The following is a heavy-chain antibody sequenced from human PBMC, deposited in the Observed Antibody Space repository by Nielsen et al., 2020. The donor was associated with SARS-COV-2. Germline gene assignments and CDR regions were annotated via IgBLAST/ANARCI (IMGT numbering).Heavy chain of an antibody. D-gene: IGHD2-2*01. CDR3: ARQSLKIVVPASITGWFDP. CDR2: TYHTGIT. J-gene: IGHJ5*02. CDR1: GDSISARSHY. Sequence: SETLSLTCTVSGDSISARSHYWAWIRQPPKKGLEGLEWNGSTYHTGITYYNPSSKSRVTASMDKSKNQFSLRLTSVTAADTAVYFCARQSLKIVVPASITGWFDPWGHGALVTVSS. V-gene: IGHV4-39*01.